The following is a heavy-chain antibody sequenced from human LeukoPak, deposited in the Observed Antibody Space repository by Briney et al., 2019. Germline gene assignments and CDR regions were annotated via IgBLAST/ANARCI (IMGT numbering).Heavy chain of an antibody. CDR1: GGSISSSSYY. V-gene: IGHV4-39*07. CDR3: ARLEIDSSGYYLGYFDY. D-gene: IGHD3-22*01. Sequence: SETLSLTCTVSGGSISSSSYYWGWIRQPPGKGLEWIGSIYSGSTYYNPSLKSRVTISVDTSKNQFSLKLSSVTAADTAVYYCARLEIDSSGYYLGYFDYWGQGTLVTVSS. J-gene: IGHJ4*02. CDR2: IYSGST.